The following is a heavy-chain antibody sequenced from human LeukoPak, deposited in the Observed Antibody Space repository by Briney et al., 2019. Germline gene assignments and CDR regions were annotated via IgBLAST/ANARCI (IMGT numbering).Heavy chain of an antibody. V-gene: IGHV4-39*01. CDR2: MYYSGNT. J-gene: IGHJ4*02. CDR3: ARQPACDYVSDY. Sequence: PSETLSLTCTVSGGSISSSSYYWGWIRQPPGKGLEWIGTMYYSGNTYYNPSLKSRVTISVDTSKNQISLKLSSVTAADTAVYYCARQPACDYVSDYWGQGTLVTVSS. D-gene: IGHD3-16*01. CDR1: GGSISSSSYY.